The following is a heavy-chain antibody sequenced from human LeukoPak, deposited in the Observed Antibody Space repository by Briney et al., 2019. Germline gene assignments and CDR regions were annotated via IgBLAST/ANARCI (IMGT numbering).Heavy chain of an antibody. V-gene: IGHV3-23*01. CDR3: ARDYADYVGYFFFDY. J-gene: IGHJ4*02. CDR2: ISGGGETT. CDR1: GFTFNNYA. D-gene: IGHD4-17*01. Sequence: GGSLRLSCAASGFTFNNYAMNWVRQAPGEGLEWVSSISGGGETTYYADPAKGRFTISRDNSQNTLYLQMNSLRAEDTAVYYCARDYADYVGYFFFDYWGQGTLVTVSS.